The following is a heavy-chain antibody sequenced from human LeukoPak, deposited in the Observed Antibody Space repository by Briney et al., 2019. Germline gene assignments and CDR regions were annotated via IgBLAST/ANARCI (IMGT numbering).Heavy chain of an antibody. Sequence: GGSLRLSCSASGFTLSSCAMHWVRQAPGKGLEYVSGISTNGGSIYYADSVKGRFTISRDDSKNMLYLQMTSLRAEDTAVYYCARRIAARREFDYWGQGTLVTVSS. V-gene: IGHV3-64D*06. CDR3: ARRIAARREFDY. D-gene: IGHD6-6*01. CDR2: ISTNGGSI. CDR1: GFTLSSCA. J-gene: IGHJ4*02.